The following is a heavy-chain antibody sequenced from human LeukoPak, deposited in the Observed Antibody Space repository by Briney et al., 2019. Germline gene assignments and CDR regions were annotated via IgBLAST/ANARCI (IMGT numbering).Heavy chain of an antibody. J-gene: IGHJ4*02. CDR3: ASAETNWNDGDRRYY. Sequence: PGGSLRLSCAASGFTFSSYAMHWVRQAPGEGLEWVAVISYGGSNKYYADSVKGRFTISRDNSKNTLYLQMNSLRAEDTAVYYCASAETNWNDGDRRYYWGQGNLVTVSS. CDR2: ISYGGSNK. D-gene: IGHD1-1*01. V-gene: IGHV3-30-3*01. CDR1: GFTFSSYA.